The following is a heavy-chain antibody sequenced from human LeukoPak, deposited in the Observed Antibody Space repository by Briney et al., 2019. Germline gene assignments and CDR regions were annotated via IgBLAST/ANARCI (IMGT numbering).Heavy chain of an antibody. Sequence: PSETLSLTCSVSGGSISSGSYYWSWIRQPPGKGLEWIGRIYTSGSTNYNPSLKSRVTISVDTSKNQFSLKLSSVTAADTAVYYCAGGDFWSGYFYWGQGTLVTVSS. CDR3: AGGDFWSGYFY. D-gene: IGHD3-3*01. J-gene: IGHJ4*02. V-gene: IGHV4-61*02. CDR1: GGSISSGSYY. CDR2: IYTSGST.